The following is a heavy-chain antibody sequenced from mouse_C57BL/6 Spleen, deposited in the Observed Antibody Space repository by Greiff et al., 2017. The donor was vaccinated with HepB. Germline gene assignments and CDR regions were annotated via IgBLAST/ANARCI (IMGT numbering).Heavy chain of an antibody. D-gene: IGHD2-3*01. CDR2: INPNNGGT. J-gene: IGHJ4*01. V-gene: IGHV1-22*01. CDR1: GYTFTDYN. Sequence: VQLQQSGPELVKPGASVKMSCKASGYTFTDYNMHWVKQSHGKSLEWIGYINPNNGGTSYNQKFKGKATLTVNKSSSTAYMELRSLTSEDSAVYYCARGMATPYYYAMDYWGQGTSVTVSS. CDR3: ARGMATPYYYAMDY.